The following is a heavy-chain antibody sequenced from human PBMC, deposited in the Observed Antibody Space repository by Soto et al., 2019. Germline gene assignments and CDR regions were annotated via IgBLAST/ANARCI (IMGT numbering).Heavy chain of an antibody. V-gene: IGHV3-74*01. CDR3: ARDRGVTNWFDP. J-gene: IGHJ5*02. CDR2: ITSDGSGT. CDR1: GFTFSDYS. Sequence: GGSLRLSCAASGFTFSDYSMHWVRQAPGEGLVWVSHITSDGSGTNYADSVKGRFTISRDNAKNTLYLQMINLRAEDTAVYYCARDRGVTNWFDPWGQGTLVTVSS. D-gene: IGHD2-21*02.